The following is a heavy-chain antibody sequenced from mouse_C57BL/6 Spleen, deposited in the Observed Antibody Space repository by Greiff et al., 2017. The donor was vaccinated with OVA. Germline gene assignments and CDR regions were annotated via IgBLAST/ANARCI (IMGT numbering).Heavy chain of an antibody. J-gene: IGHJ2*01. D-gene: IGHD5-5*01. V-gene: IGHV5-17*01. CDR2: ISSGSSTI. CDR3: ARPGTTSYYFDY. Sequence: EVKLMESGGGLVKPGGSLKLSCAASGFTFSDYGMHWVRQAPEKGLEWVAYISSGSSTIYYADTVKGRFTISRDHAKNTLFLQMTSLRSEDTAMYYCARPGTTSYYFDYWGQGTTLTVSS. CDR1: GFTFSDYG.